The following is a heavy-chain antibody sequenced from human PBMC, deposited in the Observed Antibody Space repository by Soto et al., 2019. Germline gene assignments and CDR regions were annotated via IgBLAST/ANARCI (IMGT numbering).Heavy chain of an antibody. CDR1: GYSFSSHA. D-gene: IGHD6-13*01. J-gene: IGHJ4*02. V-gene: IGHV1-69*06. Sequence: SVKVSCKASGYSFSSHAITWVRQAPGQGLEWMGGIIPVFGTPSYAQKFQGRVTIAADKSTNTSDLELRSLRSEDTAVYYCARGGALSTSWYWGDGLDSWGQGAQVTVSS. CDR2: IIPVFGTP. CDR3: ARGGALSTSWYWGDGLDS.